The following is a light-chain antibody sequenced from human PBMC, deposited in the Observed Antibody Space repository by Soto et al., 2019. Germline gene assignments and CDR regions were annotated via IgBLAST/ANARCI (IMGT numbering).Light chain of an antibody. Sequence: DIQMTQSPSSLSASVGDRVTITCRASQSISNYLNWYQQKPGKAPKYLIYAASSLQSGVPSRFSGRGSGTDFTLTISSMQPEDFAPYYCQQTYSTPLTFGGGTKVAIK. CDR1: QSISNY. CDR2: AAS. V-gene: IGKV1-39*01. J-gene: IGKJ4*01. CDR3: QQTYSTPLT.